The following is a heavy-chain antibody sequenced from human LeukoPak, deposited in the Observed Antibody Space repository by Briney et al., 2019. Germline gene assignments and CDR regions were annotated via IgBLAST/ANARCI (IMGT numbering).Heavy chain of an antibody. V-gene: IGHV4-34*01. CDR3: ASAEYSSSAHDY. CDR2: INHSGST. Sequence: SETLSLTCAVYGGSFSGYYWSWIRQPPGKGLEGIGEINHSGSTNYNPSLKSRVTISVDTSKNQFSLKLSSVTAADTAVYYCASAEYSSSAHDYWGQGTLVTVSS. D-gene: IGHD6-6*01. J-gene: IGHJ4*02. CDR1: GGSFSGYY.